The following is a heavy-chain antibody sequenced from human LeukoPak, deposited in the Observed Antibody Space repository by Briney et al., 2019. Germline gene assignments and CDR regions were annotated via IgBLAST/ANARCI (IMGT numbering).Heavy chain of an antibody. CDR3: ARLYYYDSRIDP. Sequence: SETLSLTCTVSGGSLSSGDYYWSWIRQPPGKGLEWIGYTYYSGSTYYNPSLKKRVSISVDTSKNQFSLNLSSVTAADTAVYYCARLYYYDSRIDPWGQGTLVTVSS. J-gene: IGHJ5*02. D-gene: IGHD3-22*01. V-gene: IGHV4-30-4*01. CDR2: TYYSGST. CDR1: GGSLSSGDYY.